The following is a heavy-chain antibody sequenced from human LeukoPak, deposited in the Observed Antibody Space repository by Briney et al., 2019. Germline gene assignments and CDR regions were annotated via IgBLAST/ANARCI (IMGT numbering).Heavy chain of an antibody. J-gene: IGHJ4*02. CDR3: ARAVGYYFDSSGPSKAFDY. CDR1: GGSIRSSSHY. Sequence: SETLSLTCTVSGGSIRSSSHYWGWIRQPPGEGLEWIGIIYHSGTTYYNASLKSRVTISVDTSKNQFSLKVTSVTAADTAVYYCARAVGYYFDSSGPSKAFDYWGQGTLVTVSS. CDR2: IYHSGTT. V-gene: IGHV4-39*07. D-gene: IGHD3-22*01.